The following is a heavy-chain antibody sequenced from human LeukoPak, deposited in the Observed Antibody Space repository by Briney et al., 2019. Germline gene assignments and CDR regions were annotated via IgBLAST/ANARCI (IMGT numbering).Heavy chain of an antibody. J-gene: IGHJ4*02. CDR1: GGSFSGYY. CDR3: ARLQGDSTAIFDY. D-gene: IGHD2-21*01. CDR2: INHSGST. Sequence: SETLSLTCAVYGGSFSGYYWSWIRQPPGKGLEWIGEINHSGSTNYNPSLKSRVTISVDTSKNQFSLKLSSVTAADTAVYYCARLQGDSTAIFDYWGQGTLVSVSS. V-gene: IGHV4-34*01.